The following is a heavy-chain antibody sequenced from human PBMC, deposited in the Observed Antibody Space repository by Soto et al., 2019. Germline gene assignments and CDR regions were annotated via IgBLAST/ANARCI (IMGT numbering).Heavy chain of an antibody. CDR2: VSPPFRTS. CDR1: GVSFNNNG. CDR3: ARVLYYGSGSFSPYGMDV. J-gene: IGHJ6*02. V-gene: IGHV1-69*01. Sequence: QVQLVQSGAEVKKPGSSVKVSCKTSGVSFNNNGIGWVRQAAGHGLEWMGGVSPPFRTSNYARKFQGRISITADASTGTVNMELSSLTSEDTAQYYCARVLYYGSGSFSPYGMDVWGQATTVTVSS. D-gene: IGHD3-10*01.